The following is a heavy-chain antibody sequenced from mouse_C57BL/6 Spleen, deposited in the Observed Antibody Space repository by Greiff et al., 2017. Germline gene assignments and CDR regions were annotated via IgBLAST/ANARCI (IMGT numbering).Heavy chain of an antibody. J-gene: IGHJ4*01. V-gene: IGHV10-1*01. CDR3: VRHGLREDYYAMDY. Sequence: EVMLVESGGGLVQPKGSLKLSCAASGFSFNTYAMNWVRQAPGKGLEWVARRRSKSNNYATYYADSVKDRFTISRDDSESMLYLQMNNLKTEDTAMYYCVRHGLREDYYAMDYWGQGTSVTVSS. CDR1: GFSFNTYA. D-gene: IGHD1-1*01. CDR2: RRSKSNNYAT.